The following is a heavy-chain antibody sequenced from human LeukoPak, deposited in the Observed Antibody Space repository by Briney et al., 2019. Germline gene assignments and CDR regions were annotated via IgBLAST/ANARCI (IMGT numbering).Heavy chain of an antibody. V-gene: IGHV1-69*05. J-gene: IGHJ6*03. D-gene: IGHD6-13*01. CDR1: GDTFSSYA. CDR2: IIPIFGTA. Sequence: SVKVSCKASGDTFSSYAISWVRQAPGQGLEWMGGIIPIFGTANYAQKFQGRVTITTDESTSTAYMELSSLRSEDTAVYYCARGGQQLGPHLQYYYYYYMDVWGKGTTVTVSS. CDR3: ARGGQQLGPHLQYYYYYYMDV.